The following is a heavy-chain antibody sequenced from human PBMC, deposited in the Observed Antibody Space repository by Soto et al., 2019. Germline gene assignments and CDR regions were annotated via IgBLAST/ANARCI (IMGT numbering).Heavy chain of an antibody. J-gene: IGHJ1*01. Sequence: GGSLRLSCAASGVTCSSYAMSWVRQAPGKGLEWVSAISGSGGSTYYADSVKGRFTISRDNSKNTLYLQMNSLRAEDTAVYYCAKRPYYDFWSGYYFQHWGQGTLVTVSS. CDR2: ISGSGGST. CDR1: GVTCSSYA. V-gene: IGHV3-23*01. CDR3: AKRPYYDFWSGYYFQH. D-gene: IGHD3-3*01.